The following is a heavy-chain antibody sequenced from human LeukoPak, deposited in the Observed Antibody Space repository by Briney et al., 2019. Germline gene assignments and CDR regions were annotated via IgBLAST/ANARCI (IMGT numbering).Heavy chain of an antibody. D-gene: IGHD6-6*01. CDR1: GFTFSSYA. Sequence: PGGSLRLSCAASGFTFSSYAMSWVRQAPGKGLEWVSAISGSGGSTYYADSVKGRFTISRDNSKNTLYLQMNSLRAEDTAVYYCAKDTKLPGLYGSSFDYWGQGTLVTVSS. V-gene: IGHV3-23*01. CDR2: ISGSGGST. CDR3: AKDTKLPGLYGSSFDY. J-gene: IGHJ4*02.